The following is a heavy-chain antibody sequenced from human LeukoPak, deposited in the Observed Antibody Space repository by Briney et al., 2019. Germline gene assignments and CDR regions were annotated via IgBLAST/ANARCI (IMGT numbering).Heavy chain of an antibody. Sequence: ASVKVSCKASGYTFTSYAMNWVRQAPGQGLEWMGWINTNTGNPTYAQGFTGRFVFSLDTSVSTAYLQISSLKAEDTAVYYCASYDSSGYSLGAFDYWGQGTLVTVSS. CDR1: GYTFTSYA. CDR2: INTNTGNP. D-gene: IGHD3-22*01. V-gene: IGHV7-4-1*02. J-gene: IGHJ4*02. CDR3: ASYDSSGYSLGAFDY.